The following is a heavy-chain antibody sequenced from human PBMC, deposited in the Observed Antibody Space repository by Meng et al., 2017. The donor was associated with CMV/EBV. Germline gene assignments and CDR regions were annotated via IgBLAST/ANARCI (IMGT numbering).Heavy chain of an antibody. V-gene: IGHV3-30*02. CDR3: AKDRSYCYYYGMDV. Sequence: GGSLRLSCAASGFTFSSYGMHWVRQAPGKGLEWVAFIRYDGSNKYYADSVKGRFTISRDNSKNTLYLQMNSLRAEDTAVYYCAKDRSYCYYYGMDVWGQGTTVTVSS. J-gene: IGHJ6*02. D-gene: IGHD1-26*01. CDR2: IRYDGSNK. CDR1: GFTFSSYG.